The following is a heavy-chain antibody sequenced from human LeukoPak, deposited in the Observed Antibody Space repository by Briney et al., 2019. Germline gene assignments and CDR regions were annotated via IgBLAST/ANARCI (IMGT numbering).Heavy chain of an antibody. V-gene: IGHV3-30-3*01. CDR3: ASELRNHDPWRTFDY. CDR1: GFTFSIYA. CDR2: ISYDGSNK. J-gene: IGHJ4*02. Sequence: GRSRRLSWAVAGFTFSIYAMHWVRQAPGKGLEWVAVISYDGSNKYYADSVKGRFTISRDNSKNTLYLQMNSLRAEDTAVYYCASELRNHDPWRTFDYWGQGTLVTVSS. D-gene: IGHD3-3*01.